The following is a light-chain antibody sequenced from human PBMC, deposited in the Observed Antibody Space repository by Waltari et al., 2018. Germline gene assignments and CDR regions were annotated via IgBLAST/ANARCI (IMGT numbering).Light chain of an antibody. Sequence: EIVMTQSPLSLPVTPGEPASVSCRSSQSLLHSNGYTFLDLYVQKPGQSPQLLIYMVSNRASGVPDRFSGSGSGTDFTLEISRVEAEDVGVYYCMQARQTPWTFGQGTKVEIK. CDR2: MVS. V-gene: IGKV2-28*01. CDR1: QSLLHSNGYTF. CDR3: MQARQTPWT. J-gene: IGKJ1*01.